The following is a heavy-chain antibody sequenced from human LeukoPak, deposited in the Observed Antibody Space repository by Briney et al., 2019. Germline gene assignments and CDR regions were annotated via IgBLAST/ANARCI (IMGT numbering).Heavy chain of an antibody. CDR1: GGSITSSSYY. Sequence: SETLSLTCTVSGGSITSSSYYWVWIRQPRGKGLEWIGSIFHSGSTYYNASLKSRVTISVDTSRNQFSLKLSSVTAADTVVYYCARQTGVGLFILPGGQGTLVTVSS. CDR2: IFHSGST. D-gene: IGHD3-3*01. CDR3: ARQTGVGLFILP. J-gene: IGHJ4*02. V-gene: IGHV4-39*01.